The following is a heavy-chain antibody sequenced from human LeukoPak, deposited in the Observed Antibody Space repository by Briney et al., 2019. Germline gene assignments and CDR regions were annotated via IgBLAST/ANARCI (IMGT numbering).Heavy chain of an antibody. J-gene: IGHJ5*02. V-gene: IGHV1-2*02. CDR3: ARAQPAALQSWFDP. D-gene: IGHD2-2*01. CDR1: GYTFTGYY. Sequence: ASVKVSCKASGYTFTGYYMHWVRQAPGQGLEWMGWINPNSGGTNYAQKFQGRVTMTRDTSISTAYMELSRLRSDDTAVYYCARAQPAALQSWFDPWGQGTLVTVSS. CDR2: INPNSGGT.